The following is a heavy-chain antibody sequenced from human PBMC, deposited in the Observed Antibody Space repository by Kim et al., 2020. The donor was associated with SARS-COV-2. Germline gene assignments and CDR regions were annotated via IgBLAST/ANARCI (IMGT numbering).Heavy chain of an antibody. Sequence: GGSLRLSCAASGFTFSNYAMNWVRQAPGKGLEWVSDISDSGGNTYYADSVKGRFTISRDNSKNTVYLQMNSLRAEDTAVYYCAKTLSSGYDWGGYFDYWGQGTLVTVPS. D-gene: IGHD5-12*01. J-gene: IGHJ4*02. CDR2: ISDSGGNT. V-gene: IGHV3-23*01. CDR3: AKTLSSGYDWGGYFDY. CDR1: GFTFSNYA.